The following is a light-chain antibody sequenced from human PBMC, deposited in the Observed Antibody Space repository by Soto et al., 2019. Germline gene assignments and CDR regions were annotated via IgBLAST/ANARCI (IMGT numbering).Light chain of an antibody. Sequence: QSALTQPASVSGSPGQSITISCTGTSSDVGGYNYVSWYQQHPGKAPKLMIYDVSNRTSGVSNRFSGSKSGNTASLTISGLQAEDEADYYCSSYTSSSTLEVFGTGTKVT. CDR3: SSYTSSSTLEV. J-gene: IGLJ1*01. V-gene: IGLV2-14*01. CDR1: SSDVGGYNY. CDR2: DVS.